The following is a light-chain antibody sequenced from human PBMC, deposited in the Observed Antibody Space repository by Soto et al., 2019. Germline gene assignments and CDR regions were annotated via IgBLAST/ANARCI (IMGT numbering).Light chain of an antibody. J-gene: IGLJ1*01. CDR3: QSYDRSLSGSV. CDR1: SSNIGAGHD. CDR2: GNN. Sequence: QSVLAQPPSVSGAPGQRVTISCTGSSSNIGAGHDVHWYQQLPGTAPKLLIFGNNNRPSGVPDRFSGSKSGTSSSMVITGLQTEDEADYYCQSYDRSLSGSVFGTGTKVTVL. V-gene: IGLV1-40*01.